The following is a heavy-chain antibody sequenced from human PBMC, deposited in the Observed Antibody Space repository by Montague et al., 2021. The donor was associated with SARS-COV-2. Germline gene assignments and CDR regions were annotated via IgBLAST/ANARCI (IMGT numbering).Heavy chain of an antibody. CDR1: GGSVSGYY. CDR3: ARAGGFYDYWSGYSSSAGFFDP. V-gene: IGHV4-59*02. Sequence: SETLSLTCTVSGGSVSGYYWSWIRQSPGKGLQWLGYIYYSGSTDYNPSLKSRVTMSVDTSKNQLSLRLNSVTTADTAVYFCARAGGFYDYWSGYSSSAGFFDPWGQGILVTVSS. D-gene: IGHD3-3*01. CDR2: IYYSGST. J-gene: IGHJ5*02.